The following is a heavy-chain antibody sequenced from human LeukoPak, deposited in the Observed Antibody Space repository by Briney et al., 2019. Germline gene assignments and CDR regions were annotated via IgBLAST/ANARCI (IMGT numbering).Heavy chain of an antibody. J-gene: IGHJ4*02. V-gene: IGHV3-30-3*01. Sequence: GGSLRLSCAASGFTFSSYAMSWVRQAPGKGLEWVAVISYDGSNKYYADSVKGRFTISRDNSKNTLYLQMNSLRAEDTAVYYCAREGGDYYDSSGYYDYWGQGTLVTVSS. CDR3: AREGGDYYDSSGYYDY. CDR2: ISYDGSNK. D-gene: IGHD3-22*01. CDR1: GFTFSSYA.